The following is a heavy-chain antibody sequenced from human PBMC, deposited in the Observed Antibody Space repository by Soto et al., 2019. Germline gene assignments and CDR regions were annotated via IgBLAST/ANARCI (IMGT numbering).Heavy chain of an antibody. D-gene: IGHD4-17*01. V-gene: IGHV3-74*01. CDR1: GFTFTTYW. CDR3: ARVAVTTYYFDY. CDR2: INPDGSRT. J-gene: IGHJ4*01. Sequence: EVQLVESGGDLVQPGGSLRLSCAASGFTFTTYWMHWVRQSPGKGLVWVSRINPDGSRTSYADSVKGRFTISRDNAKNTLDLQMNSLGAEDTAVYYCARVAVTTYYFDYWGHGTLVTVSS.